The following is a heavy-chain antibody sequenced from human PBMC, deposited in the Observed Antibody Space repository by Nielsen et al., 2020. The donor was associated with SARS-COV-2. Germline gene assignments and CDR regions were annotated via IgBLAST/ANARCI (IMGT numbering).Heavy chain of an antibody. CDR3: ARVCRLPAAISCYYYGMDV. V-gene: IGHV1-46*01. J-gene: IGHJ6*02. D-gene: IGHD2-2*02. CDR2: INPSGGST. Sequence: ASVKVSCKASGYTFTSYYMHWVRQAPGQGLEWMGIINPSGGSTSYAQKFQGRVTMTRDTSTSTVYMELSSLRSEDTAVYYCARVCRLPAAISCYYYGMDVWGQGTTVTVSS. CDR1: GYTFTSYY.